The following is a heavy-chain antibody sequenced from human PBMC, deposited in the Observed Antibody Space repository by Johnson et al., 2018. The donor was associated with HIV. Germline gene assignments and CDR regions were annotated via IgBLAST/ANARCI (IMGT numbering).Heavy chain of an antibody. CDR1: GFTFSSYG. V-gene: IGHV3-33*01. J-gene: IGHJ3*02. CDR2: IWYDGSNK. CDR3: ARERNMIVVDDDAFDI. D-gene: IGHD3-22*01. Sequence: VQLVESGGGVVQPGRSLRLSCAASGFTFSSYGMQWVRQAPGKGLEWVAVIWYDGSNKDYADSVKGRFTISRDNSKNTLYLQMNSLGAEDTAVYYCARERNMIVVDDDAFDIWGQGTMVTVSS.